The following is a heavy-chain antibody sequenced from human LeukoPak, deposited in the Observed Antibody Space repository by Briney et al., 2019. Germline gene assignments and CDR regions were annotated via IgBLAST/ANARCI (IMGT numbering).Heavy chain of an antibody. CDR2: INPNSGGT. CDR1: GYTFTGYY. D-gene: IGHD3-16*02. J-gene: IGHJ4*02. V-gene: IGHV1-2*02. Sequence: ASVKVSCKASGYTFTGYYMHWVRQAPGQGLEWMGWINPNSGGTNYAQKLQGRVTMTTDTSTSTAYMELRSLRSDDTAVYYCARDRYYDYVWGSYPDYWGQGTLVTVSS. CDR3: ARDRYYDYVWGSYPDY.